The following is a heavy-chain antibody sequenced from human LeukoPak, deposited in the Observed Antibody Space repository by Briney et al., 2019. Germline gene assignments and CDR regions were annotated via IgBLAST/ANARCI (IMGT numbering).Heavy chain of an antibody. Sequence: ASVKVSCKVSGYTLTELSMHWVRQAPGKGLEWMGGFDPEDGETIYAQKFQGRVTMTEDTSTDTAYMELGSLRSEDTAVYYCATGPAAAIGSSDYWGQGTLVTVSS. J-gene: IGHJ4*02. D-gene: IGHD2-2*02. CDR1: GYTLTELS. CDR2: FDPEDGET. V-gene: IGHV1-24*01. CDR3: ATGPAAAIGSSDY.